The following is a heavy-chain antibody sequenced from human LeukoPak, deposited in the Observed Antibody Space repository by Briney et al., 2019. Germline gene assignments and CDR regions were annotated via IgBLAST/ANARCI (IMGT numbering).Heavy chain of an antibody. CDR3: ARDHGGYSYGYTNAFDI. Sequence: PGGSLRLSCAASGFTVSSNYMSWVRQAPGKGLEWVSVIYSGGSTYYADSVKGRFTISRDNSKNTLYLQMNSLRAEDTAVYYCARDHGGYSYGYTNAFDIWGQGTMVTVSS. V-gene: IGHV3-66*01. J-gene: IGHJ3*02. D-gene: IGHD5-18*01. CDR2: IYSGGST. CDR1: GFTVSSNY.